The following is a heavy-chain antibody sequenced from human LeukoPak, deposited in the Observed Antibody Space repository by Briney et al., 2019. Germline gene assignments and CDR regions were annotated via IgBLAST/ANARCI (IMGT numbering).Heavy chain of an antibody. CDR2: IDWDDDK. Sequence: SGPTLVKPTQTLTLTCTFSGFSLSTSGMCVSWIRQPPGKALEWLARIDWDDDKYYSTSLKTRLTISKDTSKNQVVLTMTNMDPVDTATYYCARGGYCSSTSCFDYWGQGTLVTVSS. CDR1: GFSLSTSGMC. D-gene: IGHD2-2*01. CDR3: ARGGYCSSTSCFDY. V-gene: IGHV2-70*11. J-gene: IGHJ4*02.